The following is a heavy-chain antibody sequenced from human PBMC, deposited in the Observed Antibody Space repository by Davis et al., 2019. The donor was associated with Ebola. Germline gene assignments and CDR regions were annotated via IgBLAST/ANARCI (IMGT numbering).Heavy chain of an antibody. CDR1: GFTYDDYN. CDR2: ITWDGNST. Sequence: GGSLRLSCAASGFTYDDYNMHWVRQAPAKGLEWVCLITWDGNSTYCVDSVKGRFTISRDNSKNSLYLQMNSLRTEDTALYYCARGSNGAFDIWGQGTMVTVST. V-gene: IGHV3-43*01. CDR3: ARGSNGAFDI. D-gene: IGHD2-8*01. J-gene: IGHJ3*02.